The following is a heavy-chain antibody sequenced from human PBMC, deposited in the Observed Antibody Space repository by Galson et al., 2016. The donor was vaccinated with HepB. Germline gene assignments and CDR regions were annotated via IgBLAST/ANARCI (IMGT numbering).Heavy chain of an antibody. J-gene: IGHJ5*02. V-gene: IGHV1-69*10. CDR2: IIPFLGVT. CDR1: GGTLTYHA. Sequence: SCKESGGTLTYHALSWVRQAPGQGLEWMEGIIPFLGVTNYAQKFQGRVTITADKSTSTTYMELDGLKSEDTAIYYCATERGGYSNSGMNWFDPWGQGSLVTVSS. CDR3: ATERGGYSNSGMNWFDP. D-gene: IGHD1-26*01.